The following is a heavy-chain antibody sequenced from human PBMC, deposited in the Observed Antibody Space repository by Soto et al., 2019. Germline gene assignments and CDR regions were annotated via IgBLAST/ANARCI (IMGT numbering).Heavy chain of an antibody. CDR2: TYYRSKWYH. D-gene: IGHD6-19*01. J-gene: IGHJ4*02. V-gene: IGHV6-1*01. CDR1: GDSVSINSAA. Sequence: SQTLSLTCPISGDSVSINSAAWNLIRQSPSRGLEWLGRTYYRSKWYHGYAVSVKSRITINPDTSKNQFSLQLSSVTPEDTGVYYCTGQSVAGAIDYWGQGTPVTVSS. CDR3: TGQSVAGAIDY.